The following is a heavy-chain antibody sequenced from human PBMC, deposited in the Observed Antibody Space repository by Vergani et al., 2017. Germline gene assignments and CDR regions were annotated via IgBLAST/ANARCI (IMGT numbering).Heavy chain of an antibody. Sequence: EVQLVESGGVFVQPGGSLRLSCAASGFTFKDAWMSWVRQAPGKGLEWVGRIKSRRDGGTTDYAAPVKGRFSISRDDSKNTLYLRMNSLKTEDTAMYYCTTEGCYFAYYFDHWGQGTLVTVPS. V-gene: IGHV3-15*01. CDR2: IKSRRDGGTT. CDR3: TTEGCYFAYYFDH. J-gene: IGHJ4*02. D-gene: IGHD3-10*01. CDR1: GFTFKDAW.